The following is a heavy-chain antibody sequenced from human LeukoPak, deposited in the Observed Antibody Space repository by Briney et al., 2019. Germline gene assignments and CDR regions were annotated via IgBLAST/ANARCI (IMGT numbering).Heavy chain of an antibody. D-gene: IGHD3-10*01. CDR3: ARDLWFGESSDAFDM. J-gene: IGHJ3*02. Sequence: ASVKVSFKASGYSFTGHYMHWMRQPPGQGLGWMGWINPRSGGTNYAQKFQGRVTMTRDTSISTAYMDMSSLRSDDTAVYYCARDLWFGESSDAFDMWGQGTMLAVSS. V-gene: IGHV1-2*02. CDR1: GYSFTGHY. CDR2: INPRSGGT.